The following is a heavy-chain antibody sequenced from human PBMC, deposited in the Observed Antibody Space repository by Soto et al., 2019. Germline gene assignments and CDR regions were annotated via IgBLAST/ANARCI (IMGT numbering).Heavy chain of an antibody. Sequence: VSGPTLVNPTETLTLTCTVSGFSLYSAGMGVTWIRQPPGKALEWLAHIYSNDGKSYSASLKTRLTISKDPSKSQVVLTMTNMGPVDTGTYFCARSVSLPASADNWFDPWGQGTPVTVSS. D-gene: IGHD2-2*01. CDR1: GFSLYSAGMG. J-gene: IGHJ5*02. CDR2: IYSNDGK. V-gene: IGHV2-26*01. CDR3: ARSVSLPASADNWFDP.